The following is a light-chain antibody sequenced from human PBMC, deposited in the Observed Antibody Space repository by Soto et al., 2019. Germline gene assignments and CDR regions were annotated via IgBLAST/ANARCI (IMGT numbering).Light chain of an antibody. V-gene: IGKV3-20*01. Sequence: EIVLTQSPGTLSLSPGERATLSCRASQSVSSSYLAWYQQKPGQAPRLLIYGASSRATGIPDRFSGSESGSDFTLTNSRLEPEDVAVYYCQQYGSSPPTFGQGTKVEIK. J-gene: IGKJ1*01. CDR2: GAS. CDR1: QSVSSSY. CDR3: QQYGSSPPT.